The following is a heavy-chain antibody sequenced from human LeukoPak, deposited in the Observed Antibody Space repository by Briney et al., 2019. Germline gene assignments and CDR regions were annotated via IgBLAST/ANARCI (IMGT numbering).Heavy chain of an antibody. CDR1: GFTVSSNE. V-gene: IGHV3-23*01. D-gene: IGHD3-10*01. CDR3: AKVRGP. CDR2: ISGSGGTT. J-gene: IGHJ5*02. Sequence: GGSLRLSCAASGFTVSSNEMSWVRQAPGKGLEWVSGISGSGGTTYYAESVKGRFTISRDNSKNTLYLQMNSLRAEDTAVYYCAKVRGPWGQGTLVTVSS.